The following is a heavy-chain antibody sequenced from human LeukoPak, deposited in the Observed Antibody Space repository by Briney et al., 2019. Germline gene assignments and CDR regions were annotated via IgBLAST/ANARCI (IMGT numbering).Heavy chain of an antibody. CDR3: ARRGWGEYYFDY. J-gene: IGHJ4*02. CDR1: GGSISSTSYY. V-gene: IGHV4-39*01. CDR2: IYYSGST. Sequence: SETLSLTCTVSGGSISSTSYYWGWVRQPPGTGLEWIGTIYYSGSTYYSPSLRSRDTISVDTSKNQISLKLSSVTAADTAEYYCARRGWGEYYFDYWGQGTLVTVSS. D-gene: IGHD7-27*01.